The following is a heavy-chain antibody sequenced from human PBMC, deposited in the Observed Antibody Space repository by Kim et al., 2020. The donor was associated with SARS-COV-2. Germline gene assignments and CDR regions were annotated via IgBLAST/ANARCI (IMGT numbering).Heavy chain of an antibody. CDR2: IWYDGSNE. D-gene: IGHD4-17*01. J-gene: IGHJ4*02. CDR3: AKDRPRYGDYWGAADY. CDR1: GFTFSSYG. V-gene: IGHV3-33*06. Sequence: GGSLRLSCAASGFTFSSYGMHWVRQAPGKGLEWVAVIWYDGSNEYFADSVKGRFPISRDNSKNTLYLQMNRLRAEDTAVYYCAKDRPRYGDYWGAADYWGQGTLVTVSS.